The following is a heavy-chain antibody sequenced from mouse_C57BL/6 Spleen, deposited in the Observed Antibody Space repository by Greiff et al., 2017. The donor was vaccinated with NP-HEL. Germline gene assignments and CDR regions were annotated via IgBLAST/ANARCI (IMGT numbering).Heavy chain of an antibody. CDR1: GYTFTDYY. CDR2: IYPGSGNT. D-gene: IGHD2-14*01. J-gene: IGHJ4*01. CDR3: ARRAIGNAMDY. Sequence: VQLQQSGAELVRPGASVKLSCKASGYTFTDYYINWVKQRPGQGLEWIARIYPGSGNTYYNEKFKGKATLTAEKSSSTAYMQLSSLTSEDSAVYFCARRAIGNAMDYWGQGTSVTVSS. V-gene: IGHV1-76*01.